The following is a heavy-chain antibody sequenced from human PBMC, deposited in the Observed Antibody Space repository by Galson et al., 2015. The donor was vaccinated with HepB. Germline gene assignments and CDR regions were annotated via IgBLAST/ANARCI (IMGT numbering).Heavy chain of an antibody. V-gene: IGHV3-33*01. CDR2: IWYDGSNK. D-gene: IGHD2-15*01. J-gene: IGHJ6*03. CDR3: ARAIACSGGSCYAAYYMDV. Sequence: SLRLSCAASGFTFSSYGMHWVRQAPGKGLEWVAVIWYDGSNKYYADSVKGRFTISRDNSKNTLYLQMNSLRAEDTAVYYCARAIACSGGSCYAAYYMDVWGKGTTVTVSS. CDR1: GFTFSSYG.